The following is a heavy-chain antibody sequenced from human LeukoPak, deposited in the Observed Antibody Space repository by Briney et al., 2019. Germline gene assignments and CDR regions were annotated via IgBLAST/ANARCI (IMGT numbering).Heavy chain of an antibody. CDR3: ARTRWPQFYFDY. J-gene: IGHJ4*02. V-gene: IGHV3-23*01. CDR2: ISGSGGST. D-gene: IGHD5-24*01. CDR1: GFIYSNDV. Sequence: PGGSLRLSCGASGFIYSNDVMSWVRQAPGKGLGWVSGISGSGGSTYYADSVKGRFTISRDNSKNTLYLQMNSLRVEDKAVYYCARTRWPQFYFDYWGQGTLVTVSS.